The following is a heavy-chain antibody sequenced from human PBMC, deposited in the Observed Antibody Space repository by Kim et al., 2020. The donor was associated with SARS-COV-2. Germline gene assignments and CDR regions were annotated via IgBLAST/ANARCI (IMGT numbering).Heavy chain of an antibody. CDR1: GFTFDDYA. J-gene: IGHJ3*02. CDR2: ISWNSGSI. CDR3: AKMRVRLVRGKDAFDI. Sequence: GGSLRLSCAASGFTFDDYAMHWVRQAPGKGLEWVSGISWNSGSIGYADSVKGRFTISRDNAKNSLYLQMNSLRAEDTALYYCAKMRVRLVRGKDAFDIWGQGTMVTVSS. D-gene: IGHD6-19*01. V-gene: IGHV3-9*01.